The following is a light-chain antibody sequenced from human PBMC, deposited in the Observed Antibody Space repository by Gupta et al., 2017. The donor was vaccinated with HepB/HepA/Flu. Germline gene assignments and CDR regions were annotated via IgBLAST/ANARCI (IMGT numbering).Light chain of an antibody. CDR2: AAS. Sequence: DIQMTQSPSSLSASVGDRVTITCRASQSISSYLNWYQQKPGKAPKLLIYAASSLQSGVPSRFSGSGSGTDFTLTISRLQPEDFATYYCQQSDSTPILFGHGTKVDIK. CDR3: QQSDSTPIL. V-gene: IGKV1-39*01. CDR1: QSISSY. J-gene: IGKJ3*01.